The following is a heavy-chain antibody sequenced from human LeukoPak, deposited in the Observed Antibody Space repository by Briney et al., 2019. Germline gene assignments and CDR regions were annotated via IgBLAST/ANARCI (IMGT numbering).Heavy chain of an antibody. CDR1: GFTFSNNG. Sequence: GGSLRLSCAASGFTFSNNGMDWVRQAPGKGLEWVALICYDGSKQDYADSAKGRFTISRDNSNNSLYLHMNKLSAEDTAVSFLAKDGRSGLNYFHMDYWGKGATVTVSS. D-gene: IGHD2-15*01. V-gene: IGHV3-33*06. CDR3: AKDGRSGLNYFHMDY. J-gene: IGHJ6*03. CDR2: ICYDGSKQ.